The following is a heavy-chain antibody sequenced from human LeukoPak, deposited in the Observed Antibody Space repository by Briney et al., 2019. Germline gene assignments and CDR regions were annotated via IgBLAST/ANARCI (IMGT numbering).Heavy chain of an antibody. J-gene: IGHJ4*02. CDR2: IIPILGIA. V-gene: IGHV1-69*04. Sequence: ASVKVSCKASGGTFSSYAISWVRQAPGQGPEWMGRIIPILGIANYAQKFQGRVTITADKSTSTAYMELSSLRSEDTAVYYCARDYYDSSGEYLPYYFDYWGQGTLVTVSS. CDR1: GGTFSSYA. D-gene: IGHD3-22*01. CDR3: ARDYYDSSGEYLPYYFDY.